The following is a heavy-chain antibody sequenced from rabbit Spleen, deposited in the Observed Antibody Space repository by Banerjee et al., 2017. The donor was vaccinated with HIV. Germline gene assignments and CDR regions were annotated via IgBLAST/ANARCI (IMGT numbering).Heavy chain of an antibody. D-gene: IGHD4-1*01. Sequence: LEESGGGLVKPGGTLTLTCTVSGFSFSSNWICWVRQAPGKGLEWIACIDISDGDTDYANWPKGRFTISKASSTTVTLQMTSLTAADTATYFCARDLTDVIGWNFGWWGPGTLVTVS. J-gene: IGHJ6*01. CDR3: ARDLTDVIGWNFGW. CDR1: GFSFSSNW. CDR2: IDISDGDT. V-gene: IGHV1S45*01.